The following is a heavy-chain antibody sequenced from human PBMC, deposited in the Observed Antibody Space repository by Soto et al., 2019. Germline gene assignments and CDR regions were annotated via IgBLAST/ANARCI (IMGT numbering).Heavy chain of an antibody. CDR2: ISGYNGNT. V-gene: IGHV1-18*01. J-gene: IGHJ4*01. Sequence: QVQLVQSGAEVKEPGASVKVSCKTSGYTFSIYGVSWVRQAPGQGLEYMGWISGYNGNTTYGQKFEGRIAMTTDKSTSTAYMELKSLRSDDSAVYYCARDDFWSGLPSDDWCQGSLLTVSS. CDR3: ARDDFWSGLPSDD. D-gene: IGHD3-3*01. CDR1: GYTFSIYG.